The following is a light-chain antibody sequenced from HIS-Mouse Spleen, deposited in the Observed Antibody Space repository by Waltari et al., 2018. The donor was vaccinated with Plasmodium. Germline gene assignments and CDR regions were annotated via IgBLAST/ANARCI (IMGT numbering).Light chain of an antibody. Sequence: QSALTQPASVSGSPGQSITISCTGTSSDVGSYNLVSWYQQHPGKAPKLMIYAGRKRPSWVSNRFSGSKSGNTASLTISGLQAEDEADYYCCSYAGSSTSWVFGGGTKLTVL. CDR3: CSYAGSSTSWV. CDR2: AGR. J-gene: IGLJ3*02. V-gene: IGLV2-23*01. CDR1: SSDVGSYNL.